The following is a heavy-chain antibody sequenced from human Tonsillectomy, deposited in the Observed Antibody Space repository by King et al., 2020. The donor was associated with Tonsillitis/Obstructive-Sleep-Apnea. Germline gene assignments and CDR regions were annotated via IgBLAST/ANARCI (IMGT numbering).Heavy chain of an antibody. V-gene: IGHV3-74*01. CDR2: INSDGSST. J-gene: IGHJ5*02. Sequence: VHLVESGGGLVQPGGSLRLSCAASGFTFSSYWMHWVRQAPGKGLVWVSRINSDGSSTSYADSVKGRFTISRDNAKNTLYLQMNSLRAEDTAVYYCARGRAIVVVPAAMRRVGFDPWGQGTLVTVSS. D-gene: IGHD2-2*01. CDR3: ARGRAIVVVPAAMRRVGFDP. CDR1: GFTFSSYW.